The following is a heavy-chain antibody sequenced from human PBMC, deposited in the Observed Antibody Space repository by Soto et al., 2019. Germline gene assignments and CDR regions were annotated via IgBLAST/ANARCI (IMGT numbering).Heavy chain of an antibody. D-gene: IGHD2-15*01. V-gene: IGHV1-18*01. Sequence: ASVKVSCKASGYTFTSYGISWVRQAPGQGREWMGWISAYNGDTNYAQKLQGRVTMTTDTSTSTAYMELRSLRSDDTAVYYCARHLVVVVAATTDYGMDVWGQGXTVTVSS. CDR2: ISAYNGDT. J-gene: IGHJ6*02. CDR1: GYTFTSYG. CDR3: ARHLVVVVAATTDYGMDV.